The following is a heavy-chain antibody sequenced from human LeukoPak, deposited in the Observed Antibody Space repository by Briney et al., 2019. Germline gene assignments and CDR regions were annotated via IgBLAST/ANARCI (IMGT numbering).Heavy chain of an antibody. CDR3: ARGDSGYEPLDY. J-gene: IGHJ4*02. V-gene: IGHV4-4*07. CDR2: IYTSGTT. D-gene: IGHD5-12*01. Sequence: PSETLSLTCTVSGGSFSTYYWSWIRQPAGKGLEWIGHIYTSGTTNYNPSLKSRVTMSIDTSKNQFSLKLSSVTAADTAVYYCARGDSGYEPLDYWGQGTLVTVSS. CDR1: GGSFSTYY.